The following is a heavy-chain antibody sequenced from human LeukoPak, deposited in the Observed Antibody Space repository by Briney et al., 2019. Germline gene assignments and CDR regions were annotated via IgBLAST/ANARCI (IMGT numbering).Heavy chain of an antibody. CDR2: LYSGGNT. Sequence: GGSLRLSCAASGFTVSSNYMSWVRQAPGKGLEWVSVLYSGGNTYYADSVKGRFTISRDNSKNTLYLQMNSLRAEDTAVYYCARNFWSGFYSSFYMDVWGKGTTVTVSS. CDR3: ARNFWSGFYSSFYMDV. D-gene: IGHD3-3*01. J-gene: IGHJ6*03. CDR1: GFTVSSNY. V-gene: IGHV3-53*01.